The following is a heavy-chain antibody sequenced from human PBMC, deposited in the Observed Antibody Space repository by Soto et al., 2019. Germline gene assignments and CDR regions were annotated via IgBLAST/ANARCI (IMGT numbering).Heavy chain of an antibody. CDR1: GFTFSNYH. CDR3: ARAAVDCTDGVCRIFDY. D-gene: IGHD2-8*01. Sequence: GGSLRLSCAASGFTFSNYHMTWVRQAPGRGLEWISYISTSSSSICYSDSVKGRFTISRDNANNSLYLQMNSLRAEDTAVYYCARAAVDCTDGVCRIFDYWGQGTLVTVSS. J-gene: IGHJ4*02. V-gene: IGHV3-48*01. CDR2: ISTSSSSI.